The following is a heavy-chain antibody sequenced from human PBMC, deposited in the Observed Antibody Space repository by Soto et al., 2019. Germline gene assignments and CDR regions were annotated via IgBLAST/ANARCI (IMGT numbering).Heavy chain of an antibody. Sequence: SETLSLTCSVSGGSVSSGTHYWSWIRQPPGKGLEWIGSIHYSGSANYNPSLKSRVIVSLDTSKNQFSLKLSSVTAADTAVYYCASPHDYSNYRGGMDVWGQGTTVTVSS. D-gene: IGHD4-4*01. CDR1: GGSVSSGTHY. CDR2: IHYSGSA. J-gene: IGHJ6*02. CDR3: ASPHDYSNYRGGMDV. V-gene: IGHV4-61*01.